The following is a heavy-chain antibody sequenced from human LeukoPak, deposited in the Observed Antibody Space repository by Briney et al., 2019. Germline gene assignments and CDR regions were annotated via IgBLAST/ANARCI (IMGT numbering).Heavy chain of an antibody. CDR1: GDSVSSNCAA. CDR2: TYYRSKWYN. Sequence: SQTLSLTCAISGDSVSSNCAAWNWITQSPSRGLEWLGRTYYRSKWYNGYAVSVKSRMTINPDTSKNQFYLQLNSVTPEDTAVYYCARGRPLVGATQNAFDIWGQGTMVTVSS. V-gene: IGHV6-1*01. D-gene: IGHD1-26*01. J-gene: IGHJ3*02. CDR3: ARGRPLVGATQNAFDI.